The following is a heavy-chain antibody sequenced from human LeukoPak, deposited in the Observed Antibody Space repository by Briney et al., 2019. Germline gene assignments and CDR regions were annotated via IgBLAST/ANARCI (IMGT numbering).Heavy chain of an antibody. CDR3: ASSAAYDFWSGYYSDY. J-gene: IGHJ4*02. CDR1: GYTFTSYG. CDR2: ISAYNGNT. D-gene: IGHD3-3*01. V-gene: IGHV1-18*01. Sequence: ASVKVSCKASGYTFTSYGISWVRQAPGQGLEWMGWISAYNGNTNYAQKLQGRVTMTTDTSTSTDYMELRSLRSDDTAVYYCASSAAYDFWSGYYSDYWGQGTLVTVSS.